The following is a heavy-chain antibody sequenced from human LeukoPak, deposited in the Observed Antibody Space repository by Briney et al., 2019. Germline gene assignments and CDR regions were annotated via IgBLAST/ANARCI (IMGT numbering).Heavy chain of an antibody. V-gene: IGHV3-7*01. CDR2: IKEDGSEK. J-gene: IGHJ4*02. Sequence: GGSLRLSCAASGFTFSFRWMSWVRQAPGKGLEWVANIKEDGSEKFYVDSVKGRFTLSRDNAKNSLYLQMNSLRAEDTAVYYCARGSGALWGQGTLVTVSS. CDR1: GFTFSFRW. CDR3: ARGSGAL. D-gene: IGHD7-27*01.